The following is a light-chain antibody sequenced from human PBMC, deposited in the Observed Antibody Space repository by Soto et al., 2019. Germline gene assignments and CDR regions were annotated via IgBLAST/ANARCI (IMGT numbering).Light chain of an antibody. CDR3: QQRANWRT. Sequence: EIVLTQSPATLSLSPGERVTLSCRASQSIGRYLAWYQHKPGQAPRLLIYDASNRATGIPARFSGSGSGTDFTLTISSLEPEDFADYYCQQRANWRTFGGGTKVEIK. J-gene: IGKJ4*01. CDR2: DAS. V-gene: IGKV3-11*01. CDR1: QSIGRY.